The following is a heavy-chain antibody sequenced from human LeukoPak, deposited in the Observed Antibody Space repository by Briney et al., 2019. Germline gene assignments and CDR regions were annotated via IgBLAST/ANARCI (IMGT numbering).Heavy chain of an antibody. Sequence: PSETLSLTCAVYGGSFSGYYWSWIRQPPGKGLEWIGEINHSGSTNYNPSLKSRVTISVDTSKNQFSLKLSSVTAADTAVYYCARGGSITIFGVVIISDWFDPWGQGTLVTVSS. J-gene: IGHJ5*02. CDR2: INHSGST. CDR1: GGSFSGYY. V-gene: IGHV4-34*01. D-gene: IGHD3-3*01. CDR3: ARGGSITIFGVVIISDWFDP.